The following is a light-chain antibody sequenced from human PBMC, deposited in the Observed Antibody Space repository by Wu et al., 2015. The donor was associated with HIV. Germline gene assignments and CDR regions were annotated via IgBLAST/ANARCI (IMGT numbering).Light chain of an antibody. V-gene: IGKV3-15*01. CDR2: DAS. J-gene: IGKJ3*01. CDR1: QSVSSN. CDR3: HQYGRSPPFT. Sequence: EIVMTQSPATLSVSPGERATLSCRASQSVSSNLAWYQQKPGQAPRLLIYDASTRATGIPARFSGSGSGTEFTLTISRLEPEDFAVYYCHQYGRSPPFTFGPGTKVDVK.